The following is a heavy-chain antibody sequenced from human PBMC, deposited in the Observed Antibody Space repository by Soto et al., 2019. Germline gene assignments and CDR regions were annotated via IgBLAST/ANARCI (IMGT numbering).Heavy chain of an antibody. J-gene: IGHJ4*02. D-gene: IGHD6-6*01. Sequence: SETLSLTCTVSGGSISSSSYYWGWIRQPPGKGLEWIGSIYYSGSTYYNPXLKSRVTISVDTSKNQFSLKLSSVTAADTAVYYCARQGFYSSSSRGMYYFDYWGQGTLVTVSS. CDR3: ARQGFYSSSSRGMYYFDY. CDR2: IYYSGST. CDR1: GGSISSSSYY. V-gene: IGHV4-39*01.